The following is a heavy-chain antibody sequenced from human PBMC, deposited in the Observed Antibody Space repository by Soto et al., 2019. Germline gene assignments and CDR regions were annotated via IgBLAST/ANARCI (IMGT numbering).Heavy chain of an antibody. Sequence: PRLSCAASGITFSSYAMNWVRRAIVKRMEWVSAISGSGGSTYYAASVKGRFTISRDNSKNTLYLQMNSLRAEDTAVYYCAKLAAYCTNGVCYKKFDYWGQGTLVTVSS. J-gene: IGHJ4*02. CDR1: GITFSSYA. CDR3: AKLAAYCTNGVCYKKFDY. V-gene: IGHV3-23*01. D-gene: IGHD2-8*01. CDR2: ISGSGGST.